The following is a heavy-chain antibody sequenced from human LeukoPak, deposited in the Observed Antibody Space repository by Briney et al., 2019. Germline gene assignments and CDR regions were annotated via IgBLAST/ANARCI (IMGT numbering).Heavy chain of an antibody. V-gene: IGHV1-46*01. D-gene: IGHD6-13*01. CDR3: ARATGYSSSWAPFEY. CDR1: GYTFTSYY. CDR2: INPSGGST. Sequence: ASVKVSCKASGYTFTSYYMHWVRQAPGQGLEWMGIINPSGGSTSYAQKFQGRVTMTRDMSTSTVYMELSSLRYEDTAVYYCARATGYSSSWAPFEYWGQGILVTVSP. J-gene: IGHJ4*02.